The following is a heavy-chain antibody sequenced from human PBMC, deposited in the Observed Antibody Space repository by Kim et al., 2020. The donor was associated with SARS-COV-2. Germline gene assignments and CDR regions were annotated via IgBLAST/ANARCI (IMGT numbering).Heavy chain of an antibody. CDR2: ISATRDIT. CDR1: GFTFSNYA. D-gene: IGHD6-19*01. V-gene: IGHV3-23*01. Sequence: GGSLRLSCAASGFTFSNYAMSWVRQAPGKGLEWVSAISATRDITTYADSVRGRFTISRDNSKNTQYLQVDRLRAEDTAVYYCASPSYSSGWYLVNWGQGTLVTVSS. CDR3: ASPSYSSGWYLVN. J-gene: IGHJ4*02.